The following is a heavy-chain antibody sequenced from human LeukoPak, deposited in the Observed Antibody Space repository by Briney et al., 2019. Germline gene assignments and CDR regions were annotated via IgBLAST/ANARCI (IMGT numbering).Heavy chain of an antibody. CDR3: ARELEYSHGY. Sequence: SETLSLTCTVSGASISSYYWSWIRQPPGKGLEWIGYIYYSGSTYYNPSLKSRVTISVDTSKNQFSLKLSSVTAADTAVYYCARELEYSHGYWGQGTLVTVSS. CDR1: GASISSYY. J-gene: IGHJ4*02. CDR2: IYYSGST. V-gene: IGHV4-59*12. D-gene: IGHD5-18*01.